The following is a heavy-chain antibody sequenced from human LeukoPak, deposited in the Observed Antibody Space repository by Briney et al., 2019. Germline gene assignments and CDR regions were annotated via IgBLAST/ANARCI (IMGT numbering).Heavy chain of an antibody. CDR1: GFTISSNY. D-gene: IGHD1-26*01. V-gene: IGHV3-66*02. CDR3: ARFSGSYCDY. J-gene: IGHJ4*02. CDR2: IYSGGGT. Sequence: PGGSLRLSCAASGFTISSNYMSWVRQAPGKGLEWVSVIYSGGGTYYADSVKGRFTISRDNSKNTLYVQMNSLRAEDTAVYYCARFSGSYCDYWGQGTLVTVSS.